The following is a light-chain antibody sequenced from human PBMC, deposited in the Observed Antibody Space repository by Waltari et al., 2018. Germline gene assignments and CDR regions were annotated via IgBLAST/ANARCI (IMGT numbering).Light chain of an antibody. Sequence: DIQMTQSPSSLSASVGDRVTITCQASQDISNYLNWYQQKPGKAPKLLIYDASNLETGVPSRFSGSGSGTDFTFTTSSLQPEDIATYYCQQYDNLPRGVTFGQGTKLEIK. CDR2: DAS. CDR1: QDISNY. J-gene: IGKJ2*01. CDR3: QQYDNLPRGVT. V-gene: IGKV1-33*01.